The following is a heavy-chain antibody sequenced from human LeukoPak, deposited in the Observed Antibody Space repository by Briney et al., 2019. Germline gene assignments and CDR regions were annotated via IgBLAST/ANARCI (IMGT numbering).Heavy chain of an antibody. J-gene: IGHJ4*02. CDR2: IWYDGSNK. D-gene: IGHD6-19*01. CDR3: ARDNQWLASHYFDY. Sequence: PGRSLRLSCAASGFTFSSYGMHWVRQAPGKGLEWVAVIWYDGSNKYYADSVKGRFTISRDNCKNTLYLQMNSLRAEDTAVYYCARDNQWLASHYFDYWGQGTLVTVSS. V-gene: IGHV3-33*01. CDR1: GFTFSSYG.